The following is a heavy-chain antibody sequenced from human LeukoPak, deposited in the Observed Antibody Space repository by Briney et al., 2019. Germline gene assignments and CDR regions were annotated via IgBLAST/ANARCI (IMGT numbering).Heavy chain of an antibody. J-gene: IGHJ4*02. Sequence: ALVKVSCKASGYTFTDYCMHWVRLAPGQGLEWMGWINPNSGGTNYVQKFQGWVTMTRDTSINTAYMELSRLTSDDTAVYYCARANFLYCSSTSCLFDYWGQGTLVTVSS. CDR2: INPNSGGT. D-gene: IGHD2-2*01. CDR3: ARANFLYCSSTSCLFDY. V-gene: IGHV1-2*04. CDR1: GYTFTDYC.